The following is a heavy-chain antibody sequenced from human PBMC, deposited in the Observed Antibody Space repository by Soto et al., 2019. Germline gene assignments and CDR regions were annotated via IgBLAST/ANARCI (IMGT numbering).Heavy chain of an antibody. V-gene: IGHV3-23*01. CDR3: ARQQGPGTPYYYAMDV. CDR1: GFTFSSYA. D-gene: IGHD1-1*01. Sequence: GGSLRLSCAASGFTFSSYAMTWVRQAPGKGLEWVSTLSGSGGSTYYAASVKGRFTISRDNSKDTLYLEMNSLRGEDTAVYFCARQQGPGTPYYYAMDVWGQGTAVTVSS. CDR2: LSGSGGST. J-gene: IGHJ6*02.